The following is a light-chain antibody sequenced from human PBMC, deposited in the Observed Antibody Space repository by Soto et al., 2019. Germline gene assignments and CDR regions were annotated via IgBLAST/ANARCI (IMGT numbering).Light chain of an antibody. J-gene: IGLJ1*01. V-gene: IGLV2-14*03. Sequence: QSALTQPASVSGSPGQSITISCTGTSSDIGSYNDVSWYQQHPGQAPKLMIYDVINRPSGVSNRFSGSKSGNTASLTISGLQAEDEDDYYCSSHRSSSFYVFGAGTKLTVL. CDR3: SSHRSSSFYV. CDR1: SSDIGSYND. CDR2: DVI.